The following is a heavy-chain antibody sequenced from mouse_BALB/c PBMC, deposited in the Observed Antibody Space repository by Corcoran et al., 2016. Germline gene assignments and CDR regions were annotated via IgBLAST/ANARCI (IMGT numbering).Heavy chain of an antibody. V-gene: IGHV1S136*01. CDR1: GYTFTSYV. CDR2: INPYNDGT. Sequence: EVQLQQSGPELVKPGASVKMSCKASGYTFTSYVMHWVKQKPGQGLEWIGYINPYNDGTKYNEKFKGKATLTSDKSSSTAYMELSSLTSEDSAVYYCARSGGYEGFAYWGQGTLVTVSA. J-gene: IGHJ3*01. D-gene: IGHD2-2*01. CDR3: ARSGGYEGFAY.